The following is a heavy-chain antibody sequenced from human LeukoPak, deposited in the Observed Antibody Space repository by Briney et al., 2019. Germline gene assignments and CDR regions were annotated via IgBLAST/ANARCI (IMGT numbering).Heavy chain of an antibody. CDR2: ISAGGENT. J-gene: IGHJ3*01. D-gene: IGHD3-16*01. Sequence: GFLSLSWSASWITFNSFAMGLVRQGPGEGVGWVSIISAGGENTDYVDSVKGRFTISRDNVNNTVYLHMKSLRAGDTAIYYCAKSFATLPCCAPFDFWGRGTMVTVSS. CDR1: WITFNSFA. CDR3: AKSFATLPCCAPFDF. V-gene: IGHV3-23*01.